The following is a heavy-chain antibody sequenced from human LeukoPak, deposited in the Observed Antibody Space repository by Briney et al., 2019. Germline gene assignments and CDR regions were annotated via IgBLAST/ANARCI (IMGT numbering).Heavy chain of an antibody. Sequence: PGGSLRLSCAASGFTVSSNYMSWVRQAPGKGLEWVSVIYSGGSTYYADSVKGRFTISRDNSKNTLYLQMNSLRAEGTAVYYCASVAARGGYYYYYMDVWGKGTTVTVSS. CDR1: GFTVSSNY. CDR2: IYSGGST. V-gene: IGHV3-53*01. J-gene: IGHJ6*03. CDR3: ASVAARGGYYYYYMDV. D-gene: IGHD2-15*01.